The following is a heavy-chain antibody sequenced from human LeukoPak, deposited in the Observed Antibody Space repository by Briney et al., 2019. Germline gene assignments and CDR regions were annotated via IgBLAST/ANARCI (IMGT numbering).Heavy chain of an antibody. CDR3: ARGYCSSTSCCTLDY. CDR1: GYTFTGYY. V-gene: IGHV1-2*06. D-gene: IGHD2-2*02. CDR2: INPNSGGT. J-gene: IGHJ4*02. Sequence: ASVKVSCKASGYTFTGYYMHWVRQAPGQGLEWMGRINPNSGGTNYAQKSQGRVTMTRDTSISTAYMELSRLRSDDTAVYYCARGYCSSTSCCTLDYWGQGTLVTVSS.